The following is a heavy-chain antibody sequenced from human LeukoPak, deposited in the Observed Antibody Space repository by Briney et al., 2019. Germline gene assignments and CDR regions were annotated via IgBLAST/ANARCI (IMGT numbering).Heavy chain of an antibody. D-gene: IGHD2-15*01. J-gene: IGHJ4*02. V-gene: IGHV1-18*01. Sequence: ASVKVSCKASGYTFINYGISWVRQAPGQGLEWMGWINVYNGNTNYAQKLQGRVTMTTDTSTSTAYMELRSLRSDDTAVYYCAREGVVQQSFTGFDYWGQGTLVTVSS. CDR3: AREGVVQQSFTGFDY. CDR1: GYTFINYG. CDR2: INVYNGNT.